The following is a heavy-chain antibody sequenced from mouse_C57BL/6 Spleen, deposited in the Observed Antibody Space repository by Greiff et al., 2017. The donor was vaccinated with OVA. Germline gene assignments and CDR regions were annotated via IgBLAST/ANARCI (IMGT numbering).Heavy chain of an antibody. Sequence: QVQLQQSGPELVKPGASVKISCKASGYAFSSSWMNWVKQRPGKGLEWIGRIYPGDGDTNYNGKFKGKATLTADKSSSTAYMQLSSLTSEDSAVYFCATGIYYDYDGIAYWGQGTLVTVSA. CDR3: ATGIYYDYDGIAY. J-gene: IGHJ3*01. V-gene: IGHV1-82*01. CDR2: IYPGDGDT. CDR1: GYAFSSSW. D-gene: IGHD2-4*01.